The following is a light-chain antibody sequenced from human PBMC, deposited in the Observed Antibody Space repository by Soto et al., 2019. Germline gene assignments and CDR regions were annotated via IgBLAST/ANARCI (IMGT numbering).Light chain of an antibody. J-gene: IGKJ3*01. Sequence: TQSPSSVSASVGDRATLSCWASQSVNTNLAWYQQKPGQAPRVLIYGTSIRASGVPERFSGGGSGTDFTLTITRLEPEDFAVYYCQQYGSSLFTFGPGTKVDV. V-gene: IGKV3-20*01. CDR3: QQYGSSLFT. CDR1: QSVNTN. CDR2: GTS.